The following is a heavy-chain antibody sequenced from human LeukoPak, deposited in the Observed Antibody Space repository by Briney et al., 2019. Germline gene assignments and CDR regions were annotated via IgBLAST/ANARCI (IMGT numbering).Heavy chain of an antibody. D-gene: IGHD7-27*01. CDR1: GFTFGDYS. V-gene: IGHV3-9*01. Sequence: PGRSPRLSCTASGFTFGDYSMHWVRQVPGRGLEWVSGISWNSATIDYIDPVRGRFTISRDNAKSSLYLQMNSLRVEDTALYFCAKGNWGSPFDYWGQGAQVIVSS. J-gene: IGHJ4*02. CDR2: ISWNSATI. CDR3: AKGNWGSPFDY.